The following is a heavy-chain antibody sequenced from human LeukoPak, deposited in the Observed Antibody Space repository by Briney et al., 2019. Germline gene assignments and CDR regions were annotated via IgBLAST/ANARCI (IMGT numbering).Heavy chain of an antibody. CDR3: ARERKSMTTVTTGFDY. D-gene: IGHD4-17*01. CDR2: IKQDGSEK. V-gene: IGHV3-7*01. CDR1: GFTFSSYW. J-gene: IGHJ4*01. Sequence: GGSLRLSCAASGFTFSSYWMCWVRQAPGKGLEWVANIKQDGSEKYYVDSVKGRFTISRDNAKNSLYLQMNSLRAEDTAVYYCARERKSMTTVTTGFDYWGQGTLVTVSS.